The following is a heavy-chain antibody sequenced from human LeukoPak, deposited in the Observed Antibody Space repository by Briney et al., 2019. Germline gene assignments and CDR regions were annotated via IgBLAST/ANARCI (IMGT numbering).Heavy chain of an antibody. CDR3: AKDSGYSYGPPID. CDR2: ISWNSGSI. Sequence: GRSLRLSCAASGFTFDDYAMHWVRQAPGKGLEWVSGISWNSGSIGYADSVKGRFIISRDNAKNSLYLQMNSLRAEDTALYYCAKDSGYSYGPPIDWGQGTLVTVSS. D-gene: IGHD5-18*01. V-gene: IGHV3-9*01. J-gene: IGHJ4*02. CDR1: GFTFDDYA.